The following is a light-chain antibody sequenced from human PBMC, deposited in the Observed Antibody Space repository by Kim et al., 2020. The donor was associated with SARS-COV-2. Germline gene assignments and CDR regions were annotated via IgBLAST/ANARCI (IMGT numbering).Light chain of an antibody. CDR1: SGHSSYA. CDR3: QTWGTGMV. J-gene: IGLJ2*01. CDR2: LNSDGSH. V-gene: IGLV4-69*01. Sequence: GAAVKHTYTLSSGHSSYAIAWHQQQPEKGPRYLMKLNSDGSHSKGDGIPDRFSGSSSGAERYLTISSLQSEDEADYYCQTWGTGMVFGGGTQLTVL.